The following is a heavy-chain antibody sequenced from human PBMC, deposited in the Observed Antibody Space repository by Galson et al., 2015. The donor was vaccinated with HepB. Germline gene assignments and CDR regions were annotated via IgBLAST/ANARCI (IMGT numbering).Heavy chain of an antibody. CDR2: IIPIFGTA. J-gene: IGHJ4*02. CDR1: GGTFSSYA. Sequence: SVTVSCKASGGTFSSYAISWVRQAPGQGLEWMGGIIPIFGTANYAQKFQGRVTITADESTSTAYMELSSLRSEDTAVYYCARGLNYYDSTPADYWGQGTLVTVSS. CDR3: ARGLNYYDSTPADY. V-gene: IGHV1-69*13. D-gene: IGHD3-22*01.